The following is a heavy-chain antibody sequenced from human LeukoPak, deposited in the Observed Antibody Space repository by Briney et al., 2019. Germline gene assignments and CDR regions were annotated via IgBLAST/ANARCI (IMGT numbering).Heavy chain of an antibody. Sequence: PSETLSLTCTVSGGSISSGSYYWSWIRQPPGKGLEWIGYIYYSGTTHYSPSLRSRVTMSLDTSKNQFSLKLSSVTTADTAVYYCARMGAIAGASANPDYWGQGTLVSVSS. D-gene: IGHD4/OR15-4a*01. CDR2: IYYSGTT. V-gene: IGHV4-61*01. CDR3: ARMGAIAGASANPDY. J-gene: IGHJ4*02. CDR1: GGSISSGSYY.